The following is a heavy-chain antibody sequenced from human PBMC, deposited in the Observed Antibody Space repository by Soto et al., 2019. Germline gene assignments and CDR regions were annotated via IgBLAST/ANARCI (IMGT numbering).Heavy chain of an antibody. CDR1: GYSFTSYW. J-gene: IGHJ3*02. Sequence: EVQLVQSGAEVKKPGESLRISCKGSGYSFTSYWISWVRQMPGKGLEWMGRIDPSDSYTNYSPSFQGHVTISADKSISTAYLQWSSLKASDTAMYYCARRQLLWFGESIAAGDAFDIWGQGTMVTVSS. D-gene: IGHD3-10*01. V-gene: IGHV5-10-1*03. CDR2: IDPSDSYT. CDR3: ARRQLLWFGESIAAGDAFDI.